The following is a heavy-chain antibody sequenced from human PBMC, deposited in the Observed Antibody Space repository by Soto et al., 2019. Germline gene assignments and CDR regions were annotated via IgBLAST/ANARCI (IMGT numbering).Heavy chain of an antibody. CDR2: ISAYNGNT. V-gene: IGHV1-18*01. Sequence: QVQLVQSGAEVKKPGSSVKVSCKASGGTFSSYAIIWVRQAPGQGLEWMGWISAYNGNTNYAQKLQGRVTMTTDTSTSTAYMELRSLRSDDTAVYYCARHIEGGVGTYYLDYWGQGTLVTVSS. D-gene: IGHD2-8*02. CDR1: GGTFSSYA. CDR3: ARHIEGGVGTYYLDY. J-gene: IGHJ4*02.